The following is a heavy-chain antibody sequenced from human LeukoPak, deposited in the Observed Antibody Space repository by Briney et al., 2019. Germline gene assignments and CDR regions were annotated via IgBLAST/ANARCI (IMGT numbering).Heavy chain of an antibody. CDR1: GFTFSSYA. CDR2: ISGSGGST. Sequence: AGGSLRLSCAASGFTFSSYAMSWVRQAPGKGLEWVSAISGSGGSTYYAGSVKGRFTISRDNSKNTLYLQMSSLRAEDTAVYYCAKDASNYFWYFDLWGRGTLVTVSS. J-gene: IGHJ2*01. CDR3: AKDASNYFWYFDL. V-gene: IGHV3-23*01. D-gene: IGHD1-1*01.